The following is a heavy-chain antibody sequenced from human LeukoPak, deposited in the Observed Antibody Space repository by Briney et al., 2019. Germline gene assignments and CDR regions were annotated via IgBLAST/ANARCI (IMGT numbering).Heavy chain of an antibody. CDR1: GYTFTNYY. D-gene: IGHD2-2*01. J-gene: IGHJ4*02. CDR2: IMPMFGKT. V-gene: IGHV1-69*06. Sequence: GASVKVSCKASGYTFTNYYIHWVRQAPGQGLEWMGGIMPMFGKTNYAQKFQGRVTTTADKATSTAYMELSSLRSEDTAVYYCAGGRTDIVVVPATLRNYYFDYWGQGTLVTVSS. CDR3: AGGRTDIVVVPATLRNYYFDY.